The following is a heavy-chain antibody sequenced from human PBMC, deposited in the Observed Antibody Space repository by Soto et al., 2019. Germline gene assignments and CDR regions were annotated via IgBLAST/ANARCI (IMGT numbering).Heavy chain of an antibody. CDR3: ARGYGGKLHADY. J-gene: IGHJ4*02. V-gene: IGHV4-39*07. CDR2: IYYSGST. Sequence: TSETLSLTCTVSGGSISSSSYYWGWIRQPPGKGLEWIGSIYYSGSTYYNPSLKSRVTISVDTSKNQFSLKLSSVTAADTAVYYCARGYGGKLHADYWGQGTLVTVSS. CDR1: GGSISSSSYY. D-gene: IGHD4-17*01.